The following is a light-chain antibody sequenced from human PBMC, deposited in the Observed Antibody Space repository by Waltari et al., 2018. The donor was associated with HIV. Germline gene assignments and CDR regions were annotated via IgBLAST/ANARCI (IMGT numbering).Light chain of an antibody. Sequence: SYELTQPPSVSVSPGQTANIACSGYKLGDKFVCWYQHKSGQSPVLVIYHDDDRPSGIPERFAGSNSGDTATLTISGTQPMDEADYYCQAGYSGSNWVFGGGTRLTVL. V-gene: IGLV3-1*01. CDR3: QAGYSGSNWV. CDR1: KLGDKF. J-gene: IGLJ3*02. CDR2: HDD.